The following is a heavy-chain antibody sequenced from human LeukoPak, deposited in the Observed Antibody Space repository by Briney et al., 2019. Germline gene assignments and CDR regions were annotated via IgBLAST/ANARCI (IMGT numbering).Heavy chain of an antibody. CDR2: ISNHVSNK. CDR3: AKDRSTYYYDSSGFYPDAFDI. CDR1: GFTISSYG. J-gene: IGHJ3*02. D-gene: IGHD3-22*01. V-gene: IGHV3-30*18. Sequence: GGALRLSCATSGFTISSYGIHWVRQAPGKGLEWVALISNHVSNKYYAASVKGRFTISRDNSKNTLYLQMNSLRVEDTAVYYCAKDRSTYYYDSSGFYPDAFDIWGQGTMVTVSS.